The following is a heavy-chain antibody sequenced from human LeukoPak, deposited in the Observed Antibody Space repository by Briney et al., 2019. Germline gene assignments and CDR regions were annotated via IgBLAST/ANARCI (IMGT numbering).Heavy chain of an antibody. V-gene: IGHV1-2*06. J-gene: IGHJ5*02. D-gene: IGHD6-13*01. CDR2: INPNSGGT. CDR1: GYTFTGYY. Sequence: ASVKVSCKASGYTFTGYYMHWVRQAPGQGLEWMGRINPNSGGTNYAQKFQGRVTMTRDESTSTAYMELSSLRSEDTAVYYCARDLLGLGLAAAGTENWFDPWGQGTLVTVSS. CDR3: ARDLLGLGLAAAGTENWFDP.